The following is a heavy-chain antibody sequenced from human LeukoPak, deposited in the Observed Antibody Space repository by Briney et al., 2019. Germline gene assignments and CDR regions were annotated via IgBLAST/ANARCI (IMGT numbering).Heavy chain of an antibody. J-gene: IGHJ1*01. CDR1: GFTFNDYA. V-gene: IGHV3-9*01. Sequence: PGGSLRLSCAASGFTFNDYAMHWVRQAPGKGLEWVSGISRNSDSFSIDYADSVKGIFTISSDNAKNSLYLQMNSLRVEDTALYYCVKDSSGWSTEYFQYWGQGTLVTVSS. CDR2: ISRNSDSFSI. D-gene: IGHD6-19*01. CDR3: VKDSSGWSTEYFQY.